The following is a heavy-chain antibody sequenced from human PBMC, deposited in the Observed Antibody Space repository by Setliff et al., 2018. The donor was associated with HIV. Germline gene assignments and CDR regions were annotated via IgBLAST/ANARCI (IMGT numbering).Heavy chain of an antibody. J-gene: IGHJ6*03. V-gene: IGHV4-34*01. CDR2: ISPSGST. Sequence: TLSLTCTDSGGSITSGGFYWTWIRQPPGKGLEWIGEISPSGSTNYNPSLKSRVTISVDTSENQFSLKLSSVAAADTAVYYCARTPQEVVVVAATRPYYYYYMDVWGKGTTVTVSS. CDR3: ARTPQEVVVVAATRPYYYYYMDV. CDR1: GGSITSGGFY. D-gene: IGHD2-15*01.